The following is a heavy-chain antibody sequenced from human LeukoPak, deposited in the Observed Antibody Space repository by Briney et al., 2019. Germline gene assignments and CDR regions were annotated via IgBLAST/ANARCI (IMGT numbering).Heavy chain of an antibody. CDR1: GGSISSGDYY. CDR3: ARAADQRGYSYGYGNY. V-gene: IGHV4-30-4*01. Sequence: PSQTLSLTCTVSGGSISSGDYYWSWIRQPPGKGLEWIGYIYYSGSTSYNPSLKSRVTILVDTSKNQFSLKLSSVTAADTAVYYCARAADQRGYSYGYGNYWGRGTLVTVSS. CDR2: IYYSGST. J-gene: IGHJ4*02. D-gene: IGHD5-18*01.